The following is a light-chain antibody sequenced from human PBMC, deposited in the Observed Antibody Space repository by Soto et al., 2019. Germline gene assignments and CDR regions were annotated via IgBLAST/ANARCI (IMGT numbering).Light chain of an antibody. CDR3: QQSYSTPLT. CDR1: QSIYDH. V-gene: IGKV1-39*01. J-gene: IGKJ4*01. CDR2: STS. Sequence: DIQMTQSPSTLSGSVGDRVTITCRASQSIYDHLSWYQQKPGKAPKLLIYSTSSLQSGVTLRFSGSGSGTEFTLTISTLQPEDFATYHCQQSYSTPLTFGGGTQVDIK.